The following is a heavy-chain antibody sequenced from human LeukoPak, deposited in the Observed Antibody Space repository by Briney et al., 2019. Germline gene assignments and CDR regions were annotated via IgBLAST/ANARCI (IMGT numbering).Heavy chain of an antibody. J-gene: IGHJ4*02. D-gene: IGHD6-13*01. CDR3: ARARGSSSYFDY. CDR1: GGSFSGYY. CDR2: INHSGST. V-gene: IGHV4-34*01. Sequence: SETLSLTCAVYGGSFSGYYWSWIRQPPGKGLEWIGEINHSGSTNYNPSLKSRVTISVDTSKNQFSLKLSSVTAADTAVYYCARARGSSSYFDYWGQGTLVTVFS.